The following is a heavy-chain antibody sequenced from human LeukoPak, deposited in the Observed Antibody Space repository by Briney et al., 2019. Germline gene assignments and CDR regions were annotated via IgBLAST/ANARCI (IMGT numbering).Heavy chain of an antibody. CDR2: IYYSGST. CDR1: GGSLSSYY. CDR3: AREDYGDYERGGWFDP. J-gene: IGHJ5*02. Sequence: SETLSLTCTVSGGSLSSYYWSWIRQPPGKGLEWIGYIYYSGSTNYNPSLKSRVTISVDTSKNQFSLKLSSVTAAETAVYYCAREDYGDYERGGWFDPWGQGTLVTVSS. D-gene: IGHD4-17*01. V-gene: IGHV4-59*01.